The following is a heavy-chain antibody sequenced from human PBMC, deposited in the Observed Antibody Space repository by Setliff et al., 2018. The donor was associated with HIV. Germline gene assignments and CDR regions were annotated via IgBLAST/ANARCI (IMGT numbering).Heavy chain of an antibody. CDR3: ARAGSYRQPCADY. J-gene: IGHJ4*02. CDR2: LSSSSSYT. V-gene: IGHV3-21*01. D-gene: IGHD1-26*01. Sequence: PGGSLRLSCAASGFTFSSYSMNWVRQAPGKGLEWVSYLSSSSSYTHYADSVKGRFTISRDNAKNSVYLQMNSLRAEDTAFYYCARAGSYRQPCADYWGQGTLVTVSS. CDR1: GFTFSSYS.